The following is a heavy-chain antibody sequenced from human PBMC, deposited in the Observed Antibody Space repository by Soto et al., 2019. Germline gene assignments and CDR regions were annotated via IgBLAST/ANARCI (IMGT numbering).Heavy chain of an antibody. J-gene: IGHJ4*02. CDR2: IRSKAYGGTT. CDR1: GFTFGDYA. V-gene: IGHV3-49*03. CDR3: KTAGEWLPPFDY. D-gene: IGHD3-3*01. Sequence: GGSLRLSCTASGFTFGDYAMSWFRQAPGKGLEWVGFIRSKAYGGTTEYAASVKGRFTISRDDSKSIAYLQMNSLKTEDTAVYYCKTAGEWLPPFDYWGQGTLVTVSS.